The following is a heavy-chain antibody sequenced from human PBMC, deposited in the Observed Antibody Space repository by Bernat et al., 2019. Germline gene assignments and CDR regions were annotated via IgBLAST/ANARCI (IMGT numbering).Heavy chain of an antibody. CDR2: IGTPGDT. Sequence: EVQLVESGGGLVQPGGSLRLSCAASGFTFSTYDLHWVRQATGKGLEWVSAIGTPGDTYCAGSVKGRFTISRENARNSVYLQMNSLRAGDTAVYYCARAQNIAVAGPGAFDIWGQGTMVTISS. J-gene: IGHJ3*02. D-gene: IGHD6-19*01. CDR1: GFTFSTYD. V-gene: IGHV3-13*04. CDR3: ARAQNIAVAGPGAFDI.